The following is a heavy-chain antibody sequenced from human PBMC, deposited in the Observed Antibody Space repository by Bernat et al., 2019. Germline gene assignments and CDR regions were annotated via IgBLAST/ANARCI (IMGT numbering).Heavy chain of an antibody. D-gene: IGHD1-26*01. CDR1: GFTVSSNY. Sequence: EVQLVETGGGLIQPGGSLRLSCAASGFTVSSNYMSWVRQAPGKGLEWVSVIYSGGSTYYADSVKGRFTISRAKNTLYLQMNSLRAEDTAVYYCARESGTYWDAFDIWGQGTMVTVSS. CDR2: IYSGGST. CDR3: ARESGTYWDAFDI. V-gene: IGHV3-53*02. J-gene: IGHJ3*02.